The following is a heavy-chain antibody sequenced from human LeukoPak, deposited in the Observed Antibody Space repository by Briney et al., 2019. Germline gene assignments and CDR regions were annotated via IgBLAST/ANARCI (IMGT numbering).Heavy chain of an antibody. Sequence: SETLSLTCSVSGGSISLSNYYWAWIRQPPGKGLEWIGSIHYTGSTYYSASLKSRVTISVDTSKNQFSLKLSSVTAADTAVYYCARDYSFFDYWGQGTLVTVSS. D-gene: IGHD2-15*01. CDR3: ARDYSFFDY. V-gene: IGHV4-39*07. J-gene: IGHJ4*02. CDR2: IHYTGST. CDR1: GGSISLSNYY.